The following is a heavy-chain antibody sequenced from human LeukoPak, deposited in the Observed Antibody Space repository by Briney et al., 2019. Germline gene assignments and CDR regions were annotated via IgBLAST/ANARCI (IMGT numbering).Heavy chain of an antibody. D-gene: IGHD3-9*01. Sequence: GGSLRLSCAASGFTVSSNYMSWVRQAPGKGLEWVSVIYSGCSTYYADSVKGRFTISRHNSKNTLYLQMNSLRAEDTVFFFKQKTAYDILTGQPIFDYWGQGTPVTVSS. V-gene: IGHV3-53*04. CDR2: IYSGCST. CDR3: QKTAYDILTGQPIFDY. CDR1: GFTVSSNY. J-gene: IGHJ4*02.